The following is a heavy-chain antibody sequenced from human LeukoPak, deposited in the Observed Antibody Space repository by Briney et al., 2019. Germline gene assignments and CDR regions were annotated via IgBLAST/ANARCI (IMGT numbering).Heavy chain of an antibody. Sequence: GGSLRLSCVASGLTFSIYSMNWVRQAPGKGLEWVSSICSSSSYIYYADSVKGRFTISRDNAKNSLYLEMNSLRAEDTAVYYCARDPYSGSYGNYYYYFMDVWGKGTTVTISS. CDR1: GLTFSIYS. D-gene: IGHD1-26*01. CDR3: ARDPYSGSYGNYYYYFMDV. V-gene: IGHV3-21*01. J-gene: IGHJ6*03. CDR2: ICSSSSYI.